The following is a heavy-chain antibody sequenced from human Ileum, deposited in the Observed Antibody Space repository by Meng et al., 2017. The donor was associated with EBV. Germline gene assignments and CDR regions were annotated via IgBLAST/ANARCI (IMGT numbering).Heavy chain of an antibody. CDR1: GDSISSHRW. CDR3: AARVGGSYSGFDL. Sequence: QVQLQESGPGLVKPSGTLSLTGAVSGDSISSHRWWGWVRQSPTKGPEWIGEIFHVGTGNYNPSLKSRVTISMDTSKNQISLGLTSVTAADTAVYYCAARVGGSYSGFDLWGQGTLVTVSS. J-gene: IGHJ4*02. CDR2: IFHVGTG. V-gene: IGHV4-4*02. D-gene: IGHD1-26*01.